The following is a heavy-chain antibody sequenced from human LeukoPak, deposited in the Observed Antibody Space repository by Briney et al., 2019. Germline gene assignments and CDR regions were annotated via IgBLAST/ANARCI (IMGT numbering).Heavy chain of an antibody. CDR1: GFTFSNYG. Sequence: GGSLRLSCAASGFTFSNYGMHWVRQAPGKGLEWVAVISYDGNNKYYADSVKGRFTISRDNSKSTLYLQMNSLRAEDTAVYYCAKSSDFFDYWGQGTLVTVSS. D-gene: IGHD6-6*01. J-gene: IGHJ4*02. CDR3: AKSSDFFDY. CDR2: ISYDGNNK. V-gene: IGHV3-30*18.